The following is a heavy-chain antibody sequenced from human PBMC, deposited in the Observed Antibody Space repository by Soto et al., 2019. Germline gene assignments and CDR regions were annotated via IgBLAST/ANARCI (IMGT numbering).Heavy chain of an antibody. CDR1: GYSFTSYW. Sequence: EVQLVQSGAEVKKPGESLRISCKGSGYSFTSYWISWVRQMPGKGLEWMGRIDPSDSYTNYSPSFQGHATISADKSISTAYLQWSSLKASDTAMYYCARHFRYYYGSGSTLAFDYWGQGTLVTVSS. CDR3: ARHFRYYYGSGSTLAFDY. J-gene: IGHJ4*02. D-gene: IGHD3-10*01. CDR2: IDPSDSYT. V-gene: IGHV5-10-1*01.